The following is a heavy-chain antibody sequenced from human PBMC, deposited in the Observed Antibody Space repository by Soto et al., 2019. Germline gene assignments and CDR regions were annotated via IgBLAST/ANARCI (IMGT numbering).Heavy chain of an antibody. V-gene: IGHV5-51*01. J-gene: IGHJ4*01. CDR2: IYPGDSDT. CDR3: ARLAIIFDFDN. D-gene: IGHD2-21*01. Sequence: GESLKISCQGSGYIFNYYWIGWVRQLPGKGLEWMGIIYPGDSDTRYSPSFPGQVTISADKSISTAYLQWSSLKASDTAMYYCARLAIIFDFDNWGHGTLVTVSS. CDR1: GYIFNYYW.